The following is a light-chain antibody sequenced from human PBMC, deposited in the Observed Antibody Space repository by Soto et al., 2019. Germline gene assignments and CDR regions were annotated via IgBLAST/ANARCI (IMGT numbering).Light chain of an antibody. CDR1: SGSVSTAYY. CDR3: VLYMGSVISV. V-gene: IGLV8-61*01. Sequence: QTVVTQEPSLSVSPGGTVTLTCGLSSGSVSTAYYPSWYQQTPGQAPRTLIYSTDSRSSGVPDRFSGAILGNKAALTITGAQAEDECDYYCVLYMGSVISVFGGGTKLTVL. J-gene: IGLJ3*02. CDR2: STD.